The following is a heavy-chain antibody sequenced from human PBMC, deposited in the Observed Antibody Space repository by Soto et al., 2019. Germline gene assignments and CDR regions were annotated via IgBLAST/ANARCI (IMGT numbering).Heavy chain of an antibody. CDR1: GLTFSKYW. Sequence: LRLSCAASGLTFSKYWMTWVRQAPGKGLEWVATIKHDGSEKSNLDSVEGRFTISRDNAKNSLSLQMNSLRVEDTAVYFCASVPGSPGYHGLDVWGQGTTVTVSS. D-gene: IGHD6-19*01. V-gene: IGHV3-7*03. J-gene: IGHJ6*02. CDR2: IKHDGSEK. CDR3: ASVPGSPGYHGLDV.